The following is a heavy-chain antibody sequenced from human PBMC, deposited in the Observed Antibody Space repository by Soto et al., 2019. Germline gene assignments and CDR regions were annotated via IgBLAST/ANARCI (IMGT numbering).Heavy chain of an antibody. CDR2: ISYDGSNK. CDR3: AKERVVVAQLNWFDP. J-gene: IGHJ5*02. CDR1: GFTFSSYG. V-gene: IGHV3-30*18. Sequence: GGSLRLSCAASGFTFSSYGMHWVRQAPGKGLEWVSVISYDGSNKYYADSVKGRFTISRDNSKNTLYLQMNSLRAEDTAVYYCAKERVVVAQLNWFDPWGQGTLVTVSS. D-gene: IGHD2-15*01.